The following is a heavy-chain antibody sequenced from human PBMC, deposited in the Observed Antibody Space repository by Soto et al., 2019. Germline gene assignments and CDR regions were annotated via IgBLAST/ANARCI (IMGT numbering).Heavy chain of an antibody. V-gene: IGHV3-30*18. CDR3: TKEADAFDV. CDR2: ISEDESNK. CDR1: GFTLSSYG. J-gene: IGHJ3*01. Sequence: QVQLVESGGGGVQPGRSLRLSCAVSGFTLSSYGMHWVRQAPGKGLEWVAFISEDESNKYYAGSVKGRFTISRDNSKNTLYLQMSSLRSDDTALYYCTKEADAFDVWGQGTIVTVSS.